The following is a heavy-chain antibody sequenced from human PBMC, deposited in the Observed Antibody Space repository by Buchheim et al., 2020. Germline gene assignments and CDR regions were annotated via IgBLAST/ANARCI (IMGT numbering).Heavy chain of an antibody. CDR2: ISSSSSYT. CDR3: AKRRYCSSTSCYANLAGWYFDL. D-gene: IGHD2-2*01. J-gene: IGHJ2*01. V-gene: IGHV3-11*05. Sequence: QVQLVESGGGLVKPGGSLRLSCAASGFTFSDYYMSWIRQAPGKGLEWVSYISSSSSYTNYADSVKGRFTISRDNAKNSLYLQMNSLRAEDTAVYYCAKRRYCSSTSCYANLAGWYFDLWGRGTL. CDR1: GFTFSDYY.